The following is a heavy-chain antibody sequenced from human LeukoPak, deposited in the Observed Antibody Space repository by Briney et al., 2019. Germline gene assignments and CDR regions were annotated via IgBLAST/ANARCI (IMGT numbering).Heavy chain of an antibody. Sequence: SETLSLTCAVYGGSFSGYYWSWIRQPPGKGLEWIGEINHSGSTNYNPSLKSRVTISVDTSKNQFSLKLSSVTAADTAVYYCARDGATPYYYYGMDVWGQGTTVTVSS. D-gene: IGHD5-12*01. CDR2: INHSGST. CDR1: GGSFSGYY. CDR3: ARDGATPYYYYGMDV. V-gene: IGHV4-34*01. J-gene: IGHJ6*02.